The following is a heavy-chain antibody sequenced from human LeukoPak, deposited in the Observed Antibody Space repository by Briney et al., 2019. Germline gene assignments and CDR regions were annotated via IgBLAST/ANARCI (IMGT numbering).Heavy chain of an antibody. CDR3: ARAPYDFWSGYYTEGIDY. J-gene: IGHJ4*02. V-gene: IGHV1-2*02. CDR1: GYTFTGYY. D-gene: IGHD3-3*01. Sequence: ASVKVSCKASGYTFTGYYMHWVRQAPGQGLEWMGWINPNSGGTNYAQKFQGRVTMTTDTSTSTAYTELSRLRSDDTSVYYCARAPYDFWSGYYTEGIDYWGQGTLVTVSS. CDR2: INPNSGGT.